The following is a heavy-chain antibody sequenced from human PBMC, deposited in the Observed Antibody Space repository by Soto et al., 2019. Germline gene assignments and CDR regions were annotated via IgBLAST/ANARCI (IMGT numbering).Heavy chain of an antibody. CDR3: AAGTGRTDLDY. CDR1: GFDFSKAW. Sequence: EVQLVESGGGLVKPGGSFRLSCAASGFDFSKAWMSWVRQAPGKGLEWVGRLMSKTDGGTTVYAAPVKGRFTISRDDSKNTLYLQMSSLNTEDTAVYYCAAGTGRTDLDYWGQGTLVTVSS. V-gene: IGHV3-15*01. D-gene: IGHD2-2*01. CDR2: LMSKTDGGTT. J-gene: IGHJ4*02.